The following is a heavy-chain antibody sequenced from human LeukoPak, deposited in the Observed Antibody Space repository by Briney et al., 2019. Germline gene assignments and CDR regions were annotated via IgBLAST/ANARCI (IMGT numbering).Heavy chain of an antibody. D-gene: IGHD4-11*01. V-gene: IGHV3-33*01. CDR2: DWYDGDDK. J-gene: IGHJ4*02. CDR1: GFTFTSYG. Sequence: GRSLRLSCAASGFTFTSYGMHWVRQAPGKGLEWVAVDWYDGDDKYYADSVKGRFTISRDNSKHTLYLQMNSLRAEDTAVYYCARGQSHFDYWGQGTLVTVSS. CDR3: ARGQSHFDY.